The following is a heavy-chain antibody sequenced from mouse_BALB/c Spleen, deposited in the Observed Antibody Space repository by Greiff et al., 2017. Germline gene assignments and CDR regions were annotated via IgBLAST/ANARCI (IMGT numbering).Heavy chain of an antibody. CDR3: ARPDGYYVGYAMDY. CDR1: GYTFTSYW. V-gene: IGHV1-7*01. CDR2: INPSTGYT. Sequence: VQLQESGAELAKPGASVKMSCKASGYTFTSYWMHWVKQRPGQGLEWIGDINPSTGYTEYNQKFKDKATLTADKSSSTAYMQLSSLTSEDSAVYYCARPDGYYVGYAMDYWGQGTSVTVSS. J-gene: IGHJ4*01. D-gene: IGHD2-3*01.